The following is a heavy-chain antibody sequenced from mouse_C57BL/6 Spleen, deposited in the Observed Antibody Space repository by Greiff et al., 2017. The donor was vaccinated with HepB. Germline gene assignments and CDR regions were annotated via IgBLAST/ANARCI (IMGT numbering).Heavy chain of an antibody. J-gene: IGHJ1*03. CDR2: IDPSDSYT. CDR1: GYTFTSYW. D-gene: IGHD2-4*01. Sequence: QVQLQQPGAELVMPGASVKLSCKASGYTFTSYWMHWVKQRPGQGLEWIGEIDPSDSYTNYNQKFKGKSTLTVDKSSSTAYMQLSSLTSEDSAVYYCARDDYGHWYFDVWGTGTTVTVSS. V-gene: IGHV1-69*01. CDR3: ARDDYGHWYFDV.